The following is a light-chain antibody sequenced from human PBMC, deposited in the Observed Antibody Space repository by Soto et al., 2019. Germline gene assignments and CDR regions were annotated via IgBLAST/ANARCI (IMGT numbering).Light chain of an antibody. CDR3: LVWESSSDQYV. Sequence: SYELPQLPSVSVAPGQTARITCGGEKVENKNVHWYQQKAGQAPVLVVFDDADRPSGIPDRFSGSYSGNTATLTISRVEAGDEADYYCLVWESSSDQYVFGTGTKVTVL. J-gene: IGLJ1*01. CDR1: KVENKN. CDR2: DDA. V-gene: IGLV3-21*02.